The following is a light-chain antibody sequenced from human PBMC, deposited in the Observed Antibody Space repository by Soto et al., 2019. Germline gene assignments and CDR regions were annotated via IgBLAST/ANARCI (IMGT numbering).Light chain of an antibody. CDR1: QSILYNSRNKNY. V-gene: IGKV4-1*01. CDR2: WAS. J-gene: IGKJ1*01. Sequence: CTSSQSILYNSRNKNYLAWYQQKPGQPPKLLIYWASTRESGVPDRFSGSGSGTDFTLTISSLQAEDVAVYYCQQYYSTPWTFGQGTKVDIK. CDR3: QQYYSTPWT.